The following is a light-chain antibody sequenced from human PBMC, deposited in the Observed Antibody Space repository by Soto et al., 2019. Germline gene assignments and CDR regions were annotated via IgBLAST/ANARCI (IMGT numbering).Light chain of an antibody. CDR2: DNN. CDR3: QSYDSSLSGARV. J-gene: IGLJ3*02. CDR1: SSNIGAGYG. V-gene: IGLV1-40*01. Sequence: QPVLTQPPSVSGAPGQRVTISCTGSSSNIGAGYGVHWYQQLPGTAPKLLIYDNNSRPSGVPDRFSGSKSGTSASLAITGLQAEDEADYYCQSYDSSLSGARVFGGGTKVTVL.